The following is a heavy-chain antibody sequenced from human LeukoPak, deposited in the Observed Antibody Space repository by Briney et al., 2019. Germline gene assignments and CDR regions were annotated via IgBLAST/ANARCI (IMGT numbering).Heavy chain of an antibody. J-gene: IGHJ3*02. CDR1: GGSISSYY. V-gene: IGHV4-59*01. CDR3: ARDIASRYSSSWPPGEAFDI. CDR2: IYYSGST. D-gene: IGHD6-13*01. Sequence: SETLSLTGTVSGGSISSYYWSWIRQPPGKGLEWIGYIYYSGSTNYNPSLKSRVTISEDTSKNQFSLKLSSVTAADTAVYYCARDIASRYSSSWPPGEAFDIWGQGTMVTVSS.